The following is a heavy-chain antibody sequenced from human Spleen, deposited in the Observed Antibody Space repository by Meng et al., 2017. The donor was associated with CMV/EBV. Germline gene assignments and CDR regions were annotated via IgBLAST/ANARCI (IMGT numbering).Heavy chain of an antibody. J-gene: IGHJ3*02. CDR3: ARGRTVTTGGAFDI. CDR2: INHSGST. D-gene: IGHD4-17*01. Sequence: QVQRAQWGAGLVKPSGTLSLPCAVYGGSFSGYYWSWIRQPPGKGLEWIGEINHSGSTNYNPSLKSRVTISVDTSKNQFSLKLSSVTAADTAVYYCARGRTVTTGGAFDIWGQGTMVTVSS. CDR1: GGSFSGYY. V-gene: IGHV4-34*01.